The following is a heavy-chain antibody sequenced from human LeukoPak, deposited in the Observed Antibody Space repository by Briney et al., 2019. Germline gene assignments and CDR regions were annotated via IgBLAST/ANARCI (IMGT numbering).Heavy chain of an antibody. CDR2: ISYDGSNK. V-gene: IGHV3-30*04. CDR3: ARVRYVDTAMVPFDY. J-gene: IGHJ4*02. CDR1: GFTFSSYA. D-gene: IGHD5-18*01. Sequence: GGSLRLSCAASGFTFSSYAMHWVRQAPGKGLEWVAVISYDGSNKYYADSVKGRFTISRDNSKNTLYLQMNSLRAEDTAVYYCARVRYVDTAMVPFDYWGQGTLVAVSS.